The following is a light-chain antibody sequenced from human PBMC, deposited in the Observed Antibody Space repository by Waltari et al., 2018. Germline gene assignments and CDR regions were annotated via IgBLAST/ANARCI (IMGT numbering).Light chain of an antibody. CDR3: SAWDYNLNAYV. Sequence: QAGLTQPPSVSKGLRQTATLTCTGNSNNVGNQGAACLQQRQGHPPKLLSDRDNARPSGISERFSASRSGNTASLTITGLQPEDEADYYCSAWDYNLNAYVFGTGTKVTVL. CDR2: RDN. CDR1: SNNVGNQG. J-gene: IGLJ1*01. V-gene: IGLV10-54*04.